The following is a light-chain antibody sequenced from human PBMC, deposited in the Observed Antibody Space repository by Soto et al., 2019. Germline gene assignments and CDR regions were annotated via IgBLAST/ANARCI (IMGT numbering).Light chain of an antibody. V-gene: IGKV3-20*01. J-gene: IGKJ1*01. Sequence: EIVLTQSPGTLSLSPGERATLSCRASQSVSSSYLAWYQQKPGQAPRLLIYGASSRATGNPDRFSGSGSGKDFTLTISRLEPEGFAVYYCQQYGSSRTFGQGTKVEIK. CDR2: GAS. CDR3: QQYGSSRT. CDR1: QSVSSSY.